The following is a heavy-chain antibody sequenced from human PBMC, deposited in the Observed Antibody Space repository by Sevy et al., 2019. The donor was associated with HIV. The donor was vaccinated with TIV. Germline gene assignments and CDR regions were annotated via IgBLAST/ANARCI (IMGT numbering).Heavy chain of an antibody. Sequence: ASVKVSCKASGYTFTDYYMHWVRQAPGQGLEWMGWINPNRGGTKYAQNFQGRVTMTRDTSISTTYMERSRLRSDDTGVYYCVRAADIVVASYYYVMDVWGQGTTVTVSS. V-gene: IGHV1-2*02. CDR1: GYTFTDYY. CDR3: VRAADIVVASYYYVMDV. J-gene: IGHJ6*02. D-gene: IGHD2-2*01. CDR2: INPNRGGT.